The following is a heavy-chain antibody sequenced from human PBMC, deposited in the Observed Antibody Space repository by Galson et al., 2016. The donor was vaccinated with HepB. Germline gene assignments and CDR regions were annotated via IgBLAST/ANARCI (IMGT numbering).Heavy chain of an antibody. CDR1: GFSISVHY. J-gene: IGHJ3*01. V-gene: IGHV3-11*01. CDR3: ACPPNPYDAFDF. Sequence: SLRLSCAASGFSISVHYMTWIRQAPGKGLEWISYISGGGSIIHYSGSVKGRFTISRDNAKNSLYLQMDSLRADDTAVYYCACPPNPYDAFDFWGQGTMVTVSS. CDR2: ISGGGSII.